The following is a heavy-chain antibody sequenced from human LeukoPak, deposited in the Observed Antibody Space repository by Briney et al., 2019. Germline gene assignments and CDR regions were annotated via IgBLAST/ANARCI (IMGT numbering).Heavy chain of an antibody. D-gene: IGHD3-9*01. V-gene: IGHV1-2*02. CDR3: ARSGPYSDILTGYYMKAPTAGRWFDP. Sequence: ASVKVSCKASGYTFTCYYMHWVRQAPGQGLEWMGWINPNSGGTNYAQKFQGRVTMTRDTSIRKAYMELSRLRSDDTAVYYCARSGPYSDILTGYYMKAPTAGRWFDPWGQGTLVTVSS. CDR1: GYTFTCYY. J-gene: IGHJ5*02. CDR2: INPNSGGT.